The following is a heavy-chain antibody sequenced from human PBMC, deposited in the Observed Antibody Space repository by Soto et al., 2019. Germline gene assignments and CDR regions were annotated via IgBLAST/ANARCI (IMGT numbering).Heavy chain of an antibody. CDR1: GYTFTSYA. Sequence: QVQFVQSGAEVKKPGASVKVSCKASGYTFTSYAMHWVRQAPGQRPEWMGWINAGNGNTKYSQNFPGRVTITRDTSASTAYMELSSLRSDDTAVYYCARDKGTFDYWGQGTLVTVSS. CDR2: INAGNGNT. V-gene: IGHV1-3*01. CDR3: ARDKGTFDY. J-gene: IGHJ4*02. D-gene: IGHD3-10*01.